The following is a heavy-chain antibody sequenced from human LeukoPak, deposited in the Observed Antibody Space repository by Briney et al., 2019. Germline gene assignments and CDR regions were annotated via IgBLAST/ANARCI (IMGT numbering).Heavy chain of an antibody. CDR1: GYSISHDYY. CDR2: IYTSGST. J-gene: IGHJ4*02. CDR3: ASADGAYGGNLHYFDY. D-gene: IGHD4/OR15-4a*01. V-gene: IGHV4-38-2*02. Sequence: SETLSLTCTVSGYSISHDYYWGWIRQSPGKGLEWIGRIYTSGSTNYNPSLKSRVTISVDTSKNQFSLKLSSVTAADTAVYYCASADGAYGGNLHYFDYWGQGTLVTVSS.